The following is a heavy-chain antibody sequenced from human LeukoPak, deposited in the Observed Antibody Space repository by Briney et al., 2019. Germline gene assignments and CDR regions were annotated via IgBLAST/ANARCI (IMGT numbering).Heavy chain of an antibody. CDR1: GYTFTGYY. CDR3: ARFDIVVVVAAGYDAFDI. CDR2: INPNSGGT. D-gene: IGHD2-15*01. V-gene: IGHV1-2*06. Sequence: APVKVSCKASGYTFTGYYMHWVRQAPGQGLEWMGRINPNSGGTNYAQKFQGRVTMTRDTSISTAYMELSRLRSDDTAVYYCARFDIVVVVAAGYDAFDIWGQGTMVTVSS. J-gene: IGHJ3*02.